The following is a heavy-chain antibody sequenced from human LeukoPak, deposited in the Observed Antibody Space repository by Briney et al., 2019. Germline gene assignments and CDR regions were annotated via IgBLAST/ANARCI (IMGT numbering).Heavy chain of an antibody. D-gene: IGHD6-19*01. CDR1: GGSFSGYY. CDR2: INHSGST. Sequence: SETLSLTCAVYGGSFSGYYWSWIRQPPGKGLEWIGEINHSGSTNYNPSLKSRVTISVDTSKNQFSLKLSSVTAADTAVYYCARVMRYSSGWYEDVWGQGTTVTVSS. J-gene: IGHJ6*02. V-gene: IGHV4-34*01. CDR3: ARVMRYSSGWYEDV.